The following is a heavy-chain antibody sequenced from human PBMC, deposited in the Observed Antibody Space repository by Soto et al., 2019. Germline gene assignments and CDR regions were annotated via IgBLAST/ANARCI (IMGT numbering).Heavy chain of an antibody. D-gene: IGHD5-12*01. CDR3: ARGRGVATIGDDAFDI. CDR1: GGSISSYY. V-gene: IGHV4-59*01. CDR2: IYYSGST. Sequence: SETLSLTCTVSGGSISSYYWSWIRQPPGKGLEWIGYIYYSGSTNYNPSLKSRVTISVDTSTNQFSLKLSSVTAADTAVYYCARGRGVATIGDDAFDIWGQGTMVTVSS. J-gene: IGHJ3*02.